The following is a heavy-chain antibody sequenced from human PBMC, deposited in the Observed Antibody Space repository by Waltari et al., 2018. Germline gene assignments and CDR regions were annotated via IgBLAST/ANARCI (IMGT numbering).Heavy chain of an antibody. D-gene: IGHD3-10*01. CDR2: ISSSSAGT. J-gene: IGHJ4*02. Sequence: EVQLLESGGGLVPPGGSLRLSCAASGFSFATHAMTWVRQAPGQGLKWVSTISSSSAGTYYADSVKGRFTISRDNSKSAFYLQMDGLTVEDTAVYFCARGGFGTTYIFDHWGQGVLVTVSS. CDR3: ARGGFGTTYIFDH. V-gene: IGHV3-23*01. CDR1: GFSFATHA.